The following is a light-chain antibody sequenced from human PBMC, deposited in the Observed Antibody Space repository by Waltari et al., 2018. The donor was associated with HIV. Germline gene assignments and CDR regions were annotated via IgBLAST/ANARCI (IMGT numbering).Light chain of an antibody. CDR2: DAY. Sequence: EVVLTQSPATLSLSPGERVTLSCRASESVSSCLDWYQQKPGQAPRLLISDAYTRATDIPARFSGSAAGTDFSLTSSSLGPEDVAVYYCHHRSNGPRTFGGGTKVEI. CDR3: HHRSNGPRT. CDR1: ESVSSC. J-gene: IGKJ4*01. V-gene: IGKV3-11*01.